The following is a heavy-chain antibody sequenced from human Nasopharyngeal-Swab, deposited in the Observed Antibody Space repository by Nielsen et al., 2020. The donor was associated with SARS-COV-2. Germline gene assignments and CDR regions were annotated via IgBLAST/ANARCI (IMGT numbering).Heavy chain of an antibody. Sequence: GEFLKISCAASWFTVSSNYMSWVRQAPGKGLEWGSVNYSGGSIYYADCVKGRFTISRDNSKNTLYLQMNSLRAEDTAVYYCAKEGVMPICTAGATNYYYYCGMDVWGQGATVTVSS. CDR1: WFTVSSNY. D-gene: IGHD1-1*01. CDR2: NYSGGSI. V-gene: IGHV3-53*05. J-gene: IGHJ6*02. CDR3: AKEGVMPICTAGATNYYYYCGMDV.